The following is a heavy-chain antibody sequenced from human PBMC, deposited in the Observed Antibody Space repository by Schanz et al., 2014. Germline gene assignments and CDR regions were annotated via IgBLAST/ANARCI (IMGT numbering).Heavy chain of an antibody. CDR1: GFTFTNYA. D-gene: IGHD2-8*02. Sequence: DVQLLESGGGLVQPGGSLRLSCAASGFTFTNYAISWVRQAPGKGLEWVSLISDSGDTAYYADSVKGRFTISRDNFKGALYLQMSSLRAEDTAVYYCAKSLESCPGGRCSRGYFDYWGQGTLVTVSS. V-gene: IGHV3-23*01. CDR3: AKSLESCPGGRCSRGYFDY. J-gene: IGHJ4*02. CDR2: ISDSGDTA.